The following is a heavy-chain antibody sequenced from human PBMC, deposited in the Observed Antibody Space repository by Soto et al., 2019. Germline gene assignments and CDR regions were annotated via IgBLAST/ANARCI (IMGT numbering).Heavy chain of an antibody. CDR3: ARVGVPLEWPPRRYYYYGMDV. CDR2: IYHSGST. Sequence: QVQLQESGPGLVKPSETLSLTCAVSGYSISSGYYWGWIRQPPGKGLEWIGSIYHSGSTYYNPSLESRVTISVDTSKNQFSLKLSSVTAADTAVYYCARVGVPLEWPPRRYYYYGMDVWGQGTTVTVSS. CDR1: GYSISSGYY. D-gene: IGHD3-3*01. J-gene: IGHJ6*02. V-gene: IGHV4-38-2*01.